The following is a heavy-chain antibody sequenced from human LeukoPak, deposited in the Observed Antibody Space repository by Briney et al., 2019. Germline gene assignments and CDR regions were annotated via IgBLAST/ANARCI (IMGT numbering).Heavy chain of an antibody. Sequence: PSETLSLTCSVSDDSITMYYWGWIRQPPGKGLEWIGSIYHSGSTYYNPSLKSRVTISVDTSKNQFSLKLSSVTAADTAVYYCAREPGAYYYYMDVWGKGTTVTVSS. D-gene: IGHD1-26*01. J-gene: IGHJ6*03. CDR3: AREPGAYYYYMDV. CDR2: IYHSGST. V-gene: IGHV4-38-2*02. CDR1: DDSITMYY.